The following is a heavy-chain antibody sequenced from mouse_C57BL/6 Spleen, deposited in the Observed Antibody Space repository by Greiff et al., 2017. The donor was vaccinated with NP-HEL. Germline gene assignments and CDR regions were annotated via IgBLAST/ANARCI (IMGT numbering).Heavy chain of an antibody. CDR2: IHYDGSST. V-gene: IGHV5-16*01. CDR1: GFTFSDYY. CDR3: ARVDDGYLAY. D-gene: IGHD2-3*01. Sequence: EVKLMESEGGLVQPGSSMKLSCTASGFTFSDYYMAWVRQVPEKGLEWVANIHYDGSSTYYLDSLKSRFIISRDNAKNILYLQMSSLTSEDTATYYCARVDDGYLAYWGQGTLVTVSA. J-gene: IGHJ3*01.